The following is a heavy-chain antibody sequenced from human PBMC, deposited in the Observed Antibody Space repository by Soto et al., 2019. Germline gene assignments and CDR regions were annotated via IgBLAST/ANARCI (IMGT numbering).Heavy chain of an antibody. CDR3: ARDPPSITIFGVVTPRYYMDV. CDR1: GFTFSSYA. CDR2: ISGSGGST. J-gene: IGHJ6*03. Sequence: GGSLRLSCAASGFTFSSYAMSWVRQAPGKGLEWVSAISGSGGSTYYADSVKGRFTISRDNAKNSLYLQMNSLRAEDTAVYYCARDPPSITIFGVVTPRYYMDVWGKGTTVTVSS. D-gene: IGHD3-3*01. V-gene: IGHV3-23*01.